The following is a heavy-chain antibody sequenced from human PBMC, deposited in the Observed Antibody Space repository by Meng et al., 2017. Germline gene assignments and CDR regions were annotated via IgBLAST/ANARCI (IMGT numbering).Heavy chain of an antibody. Sequence: QVQLQRWGAGLLQTSGTRSLTWAVYGGSFSGYYWSWIRQPPGKGLEWIGENNHSGSTNYNPSLKSRVTISVDTSKNQFSLKLSSVTAADTAVYYCAITDSSSWYWPGRTDYWGQGTLVTVSS. CDR3: AITDSSSWYWPGRTDY. V-gene: IGHV4-34*01. CDR2: NNHSGST. J-gene: IGHJ4*02. D-gene: IGHD6-13*01. CDR1: GGSFSGYY.